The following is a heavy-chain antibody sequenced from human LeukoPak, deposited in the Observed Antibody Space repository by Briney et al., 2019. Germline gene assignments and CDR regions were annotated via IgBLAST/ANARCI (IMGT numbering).Heavy chain of an antibody. Sequence: SETLSLTCIVSGGSISSYSWNWIRQSPGKGLEWVGYISHSGTTSYNSSLKSRVTISVDTSKNQFSLKLSSVTAADTAVYYCARPVVPPPRGIMDVWGKGTTVTVSS. CDR3: ARPVVPPPRGIMDV. J-gene: IGHJ6*03. CDR1: GGSISSYS. CDR2: ISHSGTT. V-gene: IGHV4-59*12. D-gene: IGHD2-2*01.